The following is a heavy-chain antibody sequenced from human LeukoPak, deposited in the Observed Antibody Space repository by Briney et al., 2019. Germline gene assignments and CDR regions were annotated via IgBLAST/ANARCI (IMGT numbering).Heavy chain of an antibody. Sequence: ASETLSLTCYVSGGSISRYSWVWIRQPPGMGLEWIGQILHSGKTNYNPALKSRVTISVDTSKNQFSLKLTSVTAADTAVYYCARESWGNLDYWGQGTLVTVSS. J-gene: IGHJ4*02. V-gene: IGHV4-59*08. CDR2: ILHSGKT. CDR1: GGSISRYS. CDR3: ARESWGNLDY. D-gene: IGHD3-16*01.